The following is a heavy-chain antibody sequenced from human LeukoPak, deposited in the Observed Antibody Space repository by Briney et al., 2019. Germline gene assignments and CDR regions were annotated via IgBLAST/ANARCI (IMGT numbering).Heavy chain of an antibody. J-gene: IGHJ4*02. Sequence: GRSPRLSCAASGFTFSSCGMHWVRQAPGKGLEWVAVISYDGSNKYYADSVKGRFTISRDNSKNTLYLQMNSLRAEDTAVYYCAKDAASDYWGQGTLVTVSS. CDR1: GFTFSSCG. V-gene: IGHV3-30*18. CDR2: ISYDGSNK. CDR3: AKDAASDY.